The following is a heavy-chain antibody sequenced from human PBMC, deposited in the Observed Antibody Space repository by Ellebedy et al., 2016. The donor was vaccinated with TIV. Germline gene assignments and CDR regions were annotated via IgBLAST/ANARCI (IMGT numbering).Heavy chain of an antibody. D-gene: IGHD2-2*01. V-gene: IGHV1-69*13. Sequence: SVKVSXXASGGTFSSYAISWVRQAPGQGLEWMGGIIPIFATANYAQKFQGRVTITADESTSTAYMELSSLRSEDTAVYYCARGASDQTRYYYYYMDVWGKGTTVTVSS. J-gene: IGHJ6*03. CDR3: ARGASDQTRYYYYYMDV. CDR2: IIPIFATA. CDR1: GGTFSSYA.